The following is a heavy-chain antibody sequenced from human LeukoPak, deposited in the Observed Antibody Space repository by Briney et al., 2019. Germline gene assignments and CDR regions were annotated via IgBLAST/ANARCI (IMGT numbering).Heavy chain of an antibody. V-gene: IGHV3-30*04. CDR1: GFTFSSYA. J-gene: IGHJ4*02. CDR2: ISYDGSNK. Sequence: PGGSLRLSCAASGFTFSSYAMHWVRQAPGKGLERVAVISYDGSNKYYADSVKGRFTISRDNSKNTLYLQMNSLRAEDTAVYYCARDRGYSYGYGDYRGQGTLVTVSS. CDR3: ARDRGYSYGYGDY. D-gene: IGHD5-18*01.